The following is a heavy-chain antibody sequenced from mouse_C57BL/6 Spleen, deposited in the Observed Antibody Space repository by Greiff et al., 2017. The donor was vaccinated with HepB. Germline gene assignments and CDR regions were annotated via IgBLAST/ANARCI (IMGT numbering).Heavy chain of an antibody. J-gene: IGHJ4*01. CDR2: ISYDGSN. V-gene: IGHV3-6*01. CDR3: AIGDYDSYAMDY. Sequence: EVKLMESGPGLVKPSQSLSLTCSVTGYSITSGYYWNWIRQFPGNKLEWMGYISYDGSNNYNPSLKNRISITRDTSKNQFFLKLNSVTTEDTATYYCAIGDYDSYAMDYWGQGTSVTVSS. CDR1: GYSITSGYY. D-gene: IGHD2-4*01.